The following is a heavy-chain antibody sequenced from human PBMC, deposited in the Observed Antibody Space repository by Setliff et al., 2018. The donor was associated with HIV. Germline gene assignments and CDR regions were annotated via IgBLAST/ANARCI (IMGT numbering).Heavy chain of an antibody. CDR3: ARAEYSGKYY. V-gene: IGHV3-74*01. J-gene: IGHJ4*02. CDR2: ISSDGGST. CDR1: GFTFSTYW. Sequence: GESLKISCAASGFTFSTYWMHWVRQAPGKGLVWVSHISSDGGSTNYADSVKGRFTISRDNAKNTLYLQMNSLRVDDTAVYYCARAEYSGKYYWGQGTLVTVSS. D-gene: IGHD1-26*01.